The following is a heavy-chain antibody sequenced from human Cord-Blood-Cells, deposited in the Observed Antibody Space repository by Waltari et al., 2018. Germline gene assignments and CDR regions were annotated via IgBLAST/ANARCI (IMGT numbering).Heavy chain of an antibody. D-gene: IGHD6-13*01. CDR3: AKDYGSSWYAFDI. V-gene: IGHV3-9*01. CDR2: ISWNSGSI. Sequence: EVQLVESGGGLLQPGRSLRLSCAASGFTFDDYAMHWVRQAPGKGLEWVSGISWNSGSIGYADSVKGRFTISRDNAKNSLYLQMNSLRAEDTALYYCAKDYGSSWYAFDIWGQGTMVTVSS. CDR1: GFTFDDYA. J-gene: IGHJ3*02.